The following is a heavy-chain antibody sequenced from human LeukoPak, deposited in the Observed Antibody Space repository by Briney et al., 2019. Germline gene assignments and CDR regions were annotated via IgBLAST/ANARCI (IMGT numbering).Heavy chain of an antibody. Sequence: PSETLSLTCTVSAGSISGFFWSWIRQPPGKGLEWIGYISYSGSTNYNPSLKSRVTISSDTSKNQVSLKLSSVTAADTAVYYCARTYRYGSFPVYHYYVWGEGTTVTVSS. J-gene: IGHJ6*04. V-gene: IGHV4-59*01. CDR1: AGSISGFF. CDR3: ARTYRYGSFPVYHYYV. CDR2: ISYSGST. D-gene: IGHD5-18*01.